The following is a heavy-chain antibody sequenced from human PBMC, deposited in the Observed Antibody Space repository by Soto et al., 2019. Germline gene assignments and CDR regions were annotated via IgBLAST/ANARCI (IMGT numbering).Heavy chain of an antibody. D-gene: IGHD1-26*01. CDR2: INIDGTTT. J-gene: IGHJ5*02. Sequence: EVQLVESGGGLVQPGGYLRLYCAASGFAFSTKWMHWVRQGPGKGLVWVSRINIDGTTTNYADSVKGRFTISRDNAKNMLYLQMDSLRAEDTAVYYCARIPYSDTDPCPWGQGTLVTVSS. CDR3: ARIPYSDTDPCP. V-gene: IGHV3-74*01. CDR1: GFAFSTKW.